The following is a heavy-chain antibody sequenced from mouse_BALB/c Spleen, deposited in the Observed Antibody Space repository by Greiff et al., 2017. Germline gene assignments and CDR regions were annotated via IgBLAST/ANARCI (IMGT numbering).Heavy chain of an antibody. D-gene: IGHD1-1*01. CDR3: ARHEDGSSPFAY. J-gene: IGHJ3*01. V-gene: IGHV1-62-2*01. Sequence: VKLMESGAGLVKPGASVKLSCKASGYTFTEYIIHWVKQRSGQGLEWIGWFYPGSGSIKYNEKFKDKATLTADKSSSTVYMELSRLTSEDSAVYFCARHEDGSSPFAYWGQGTLVTVSA. CDR2: FYPGSGSI. CDR1: GYTFTEYI.